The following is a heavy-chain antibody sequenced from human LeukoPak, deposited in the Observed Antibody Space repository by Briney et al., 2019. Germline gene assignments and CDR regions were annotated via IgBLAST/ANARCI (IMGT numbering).Heavy chain of an antibody. CDR1: GFTFSSYG. V-gene: IGHV3-30*03. CDR2: ISYDGSNK. D-gene: IGHD2-2*02. CDR3: ARRGDIVVVPAAIGGFDP. Sequence: AGGSLRLSCAASGFTFSSYGMHWVRQAPGKGLEWVAVISYDGSNKYYVDSVKGRFTISRDNSKNSLYLQMNSLKTEDTAVYYCARRGDIVVVPAAIGGFDPWGQGTLVTVSS. J-gene: IGHJ5*02.